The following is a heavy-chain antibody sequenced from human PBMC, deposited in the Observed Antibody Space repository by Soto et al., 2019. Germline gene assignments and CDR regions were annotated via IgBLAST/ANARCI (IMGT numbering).Heavy chain of an antibody. CDR3: ARDGSSGYLGWFDP. CDR1: GASISGYY. CDR2: ISYSGST. Sequence: SETLSLTCTVSGASISGYYWSWIRQPPGKGLEWIGYISYSGSTNYNPSLKSRVTISLDTSQRQFSLKLSSVTAADAAVYYCARDGSSGYLGWFDPWGQGTLVTVSS. V-gene: IGHV4-59*01. J-gene: IGHJ5*02. D-gene: IGHD3-22*01.